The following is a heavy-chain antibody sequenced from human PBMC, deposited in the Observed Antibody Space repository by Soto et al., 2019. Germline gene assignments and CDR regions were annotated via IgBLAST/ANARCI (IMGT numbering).Heavy chain of an antibody. CDR2: IYPSGGT. D-gene: IGHD2-2*01. Sequence: PSETLSLTCTVSGDSITSGGYYWGWIRHLPGKGLEWIGCIYPSGGTNYNPSLKSRFTISIDTSKNQFSLQVTSVTAADTAVYYCAGDKRLTASPANVPYGMDVWGQGTTVTVSS. CDR3: AGDKRLTASPANVPYGMDV. V-gene: IGHV4-31*03. CDR1: GDSITSGGYY. J-gene: IGHJ6*02.